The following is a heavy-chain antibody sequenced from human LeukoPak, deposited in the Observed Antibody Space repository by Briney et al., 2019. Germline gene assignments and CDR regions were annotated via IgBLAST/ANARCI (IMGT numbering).Heavy chain of an antibody. J-gene: IGHJ4*02. CDR2: ISGSGGST. V-gene: IGHV3-23*01. D-gene: IGHD1-26*01. CDR3: ARASGWELGRVDY. CDR1: GFTFSSYA. Sequence: GGSLRLSCAASGFTFSSYAMSWVRQAPGKGLEWVSAISGSGGSTYYADSVKGRFTISRDSAKNSLYLQMNSLRAEDTAVYYCARASGWELGRVDYWGQGTLVTVSS.